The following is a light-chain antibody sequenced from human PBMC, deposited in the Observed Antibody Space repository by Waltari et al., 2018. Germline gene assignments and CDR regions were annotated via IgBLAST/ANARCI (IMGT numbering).Light chain of an antibody. Sequence: QSALTQPASVSGSPGQSIILSCAGTNNDVGAYNYVSWFQHHPGKAPKLIIHDVNKRPSGVSSRFSASKSDNTVSLTISGLQAEDEANYYCTSFRSGASWVFGGGTTLTVL. CDR3: TSFRSGASWV. J-gene: IGLJ3*02. CDR2: DVN. V-gene: IGLV2-14*03. CDR1: NNDVGAYNY.